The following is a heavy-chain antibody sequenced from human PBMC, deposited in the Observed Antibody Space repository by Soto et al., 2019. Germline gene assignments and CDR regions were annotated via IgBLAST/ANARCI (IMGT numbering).Heavy chain of an antibody. CDR1: GGSISSYY. CDR3: ASMVRGVIRKAYYYYMDV. Sequence: SETLSLTCTVSGGSISSYYWSWIRQPPGKGLEWIGYIYYSGSTNYNPSLKSRVTISVDTSKNQFSLKLSSVTAADTAVYYCASMVRGVIRKAYYYYMDVWGKGTTVTVSS. D-gene: IGHD3-10*01. CDR2: IYYSGST. V-gene: IGHV4-59*08. J-gene: IGHJ6*03.